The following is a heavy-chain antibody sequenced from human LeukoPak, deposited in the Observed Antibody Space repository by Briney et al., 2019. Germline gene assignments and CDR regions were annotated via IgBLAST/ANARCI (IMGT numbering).Heavy chain of an antibody. V-gene: IGHV3-30*18. CDR3: AKGGYGDHYYYYGMDV. J-gene: IGHJ6*02. D-gene: IGHD4-17*01. Sequence: GRSLRLSCAASGFTFSSYGMHWVRQAPGKGLEWVAVISYDGSNKYYADSVKGRFTISRDNSKNTLYLQMNSLRAEDTAVYYCAKGGYGDHYYYYGMDVWGQGTTVTVSS. CDR1: GFTFSSYG. CDR2: ISYDGSNK.